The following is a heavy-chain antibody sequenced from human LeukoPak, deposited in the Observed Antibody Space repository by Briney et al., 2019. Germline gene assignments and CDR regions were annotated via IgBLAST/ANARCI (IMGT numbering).Heavy chain of an antibody. CDR1: GGSISSGDYY. D-gene: IGHD1-26*01. CDR2: IYYSGST. J-gene: IGHJ6*03. Sequence: PSETLSLTCTVSGGSISSGDYYWSWIRQPPGKGLEWIGYIYYSGSTYYNPSLKSRVTISVDTSKNQFSLKLSSVTAADTAVYYCARDGMVGATKYYYYMDVWGYGTTVTVSS. V-gene: IGHV4-30-4*08. CDR3: ARDGMVGATKYYYYMDV.